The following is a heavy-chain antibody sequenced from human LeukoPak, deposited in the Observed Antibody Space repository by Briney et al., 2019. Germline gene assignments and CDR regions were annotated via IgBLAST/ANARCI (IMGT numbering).Heavy chain of an antibody. CDR2: IYYSGST. CDR3: ARDRQATTAYDAFDI. CDR1: GGSISSGGYS. Sequence: SETLSLTCAVSGGSISSGGYSWSWIRQHPGKGLEWIGYIYYSGSTYYNPSLKSRVTISVDTSKNQFSLKLSSVTAADTAVYYCARDRQATTAYDAFDIWGRGTMVTVSS. D-gene: IGHD4-17*01. V-gene: IGHV4-31*11. J-gene: IGHJ3*02.